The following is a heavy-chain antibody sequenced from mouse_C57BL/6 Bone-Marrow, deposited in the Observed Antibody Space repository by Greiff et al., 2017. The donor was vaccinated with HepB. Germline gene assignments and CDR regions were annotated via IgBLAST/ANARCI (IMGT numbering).Heavy chain of an antibody. Sequence: VHVKQSVAELVRPGASVKLSCTASGFNIKNTYMHWVKQRPEQGLEWIGRIDPANGNTKYAPKFQGKATITADTSSNTAYLQLSSLTSEDTAIYYCARPIYYYGSSYVFYYAMDYWGQGTSVTVSS. D-gene: IGHD1-1*01. CDR2: IDPANGNT. V-gene: IGHV14-3*01. CDR1: GFNIKNTY. J-gene: IGHJ4*01. CDR3: ARPIYYYGSSYVFYYAMDY.